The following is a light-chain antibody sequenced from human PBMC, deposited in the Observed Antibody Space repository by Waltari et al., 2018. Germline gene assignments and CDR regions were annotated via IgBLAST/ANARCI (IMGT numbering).Light chain of an antibody. Sequence: DIQMTQSPSSLSTSVGDRVTITCRASETITNYLNWYQQKPGKGPKLLIYGASSLQSGVPSRFSGSGSGTEFTLTLSNLQPEDFATYYCQQNYNFPTFGQGTRLEIK. J-gene: IGKJ5*01. CDR2: GAS. CDR3: QQNYNFPT. V-gene: IGKV1-39*01. CDR1: ETITNY.